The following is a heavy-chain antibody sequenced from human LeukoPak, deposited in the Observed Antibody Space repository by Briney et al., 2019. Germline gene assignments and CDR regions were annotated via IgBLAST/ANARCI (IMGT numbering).Heavy chain of an antibody. CDR3: TRVPRTAVGI. CDR1: GYTCISYD. V-gene: IGHV1-8*01. CDR2: MNPNSGNT. J-gene: IGHJ3*02. D-gene: IGHD6-19*01. Sequence: GASVKVSRKASGYTCISYDINWVRQATGQGLEWMGYMNPNSGNTRYAQKFQGRVTMTRNTSISTAYMELSSLRSEDTAVYYCTRVPRTAVGIWGQGTMVTVSS.